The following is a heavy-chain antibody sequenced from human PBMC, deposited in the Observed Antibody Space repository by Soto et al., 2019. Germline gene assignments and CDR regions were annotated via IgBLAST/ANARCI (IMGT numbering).Heavy chain of an antibody. CDR3: AREWVTIEY. J-gene: IGHJ4*02. V-gene: IGHV3-7*03. Sequence: VGSLRLSCASSVFTFSTYWMSWVRQSPGKGLEWVANIKQDGSENYYVDSVKGRFTISRDNAKNLVYLQMNSLRAEDTAIYYCAREWVTIEYWGQGTLVTVSS. D-gene: IGHD4-17*01. CDR2: IKQDGSEN. CDR1: VFTFSTYW.